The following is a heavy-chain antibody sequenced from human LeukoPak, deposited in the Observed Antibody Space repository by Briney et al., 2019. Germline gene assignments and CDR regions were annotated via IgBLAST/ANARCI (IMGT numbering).Heavy chain of an antibody. J-gene: IGHJ3*02. Sequence: PSETLSLTCTVSGGSISSYYWSWLRQPPGKGLEWIGYIYYSGNTNYNPSLKSRVTISVDTSKNQFSLKLSSVTATDTAVYYCARGDYYDSSGYYYAHAFDIWGQGTMVTVSS. CDR2: IYYSGNT. D-gene: IGHD3-22*01. V-gene: IGHV4-59*01. CDR1: GGSISSYY. CDR3: ARGDYYDSSGYYYAHAFDI.